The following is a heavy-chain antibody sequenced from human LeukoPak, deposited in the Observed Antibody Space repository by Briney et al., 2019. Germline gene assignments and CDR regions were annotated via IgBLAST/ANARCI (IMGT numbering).Heavy chain of an antibody. CDR3: AKDLHYGSADY. CDR2: ISYDGSNK. CDR1: GFNFDDYG. Sequence: GGSLRLSCAASGFNFDDYGMHWVRQAPGKGLEWVAVISYDGSNKYYADSVKGRFTISRDNSKNTLYLQMNSLRAEDTAVYYCAKDLHYGSADYWGQGTLVTVSS. D-gene: IGHD3-10*01. V-gene: IGHV3-30*18. J-gene: IGHJ4*02.